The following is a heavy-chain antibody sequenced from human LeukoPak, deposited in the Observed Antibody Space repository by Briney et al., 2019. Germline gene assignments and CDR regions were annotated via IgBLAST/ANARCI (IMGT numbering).Heavy chain of an antibody. CDR1: GYTFSHYF. D-gene: IGHD1-26*01. J-gene: IGHJ4*02. V-gene: IGHV1-69*10. CDR3: ARERVGATEQSFDY. Sequence: ASVKVSCKASGYTFSHYFIHWVRQAPGQGPEWVGWISPILGIANYAQKFQGRVTITSDKSTSTAYMELSSLRSEDTAVYYCARERVGATEQSFDYWGQGTLVTVSS. CDR2: ISPILGIA.